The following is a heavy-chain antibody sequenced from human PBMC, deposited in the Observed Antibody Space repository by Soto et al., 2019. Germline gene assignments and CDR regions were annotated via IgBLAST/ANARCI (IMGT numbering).Heavy chain of an antibody. CDR1: GFTFDDYT. J-gene: IGHJ6*02. CDR3: AKDPGVLQGYYYGMEV. V-gene: IGHV3-43*01. D-gene: IGHD3-10*01. CDR2: ISWDGGST. Sequence: EVQLVESGGVVVQPGGSLRLSCAASGFTFDDYTMHWVRQAPGKGLEWVSLISWDGGSTYYADSVKGRFTISRDNSKNSLYLQLNSLRTEDTALYYCAKDPGVLQGYYYGMEVWGQGTTVTVSS.